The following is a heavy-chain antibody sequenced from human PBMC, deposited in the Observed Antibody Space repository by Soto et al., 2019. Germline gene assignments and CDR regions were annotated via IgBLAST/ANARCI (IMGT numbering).Heavy chain of an antibody. J-gene: IGHJ4*02. CDR2: VYHSGRT. Sequence: ETLSLTCAVSGYSITAGYYWGCFRRPPGKGLEWIGSVYHSGRTSYNPSLESRVTISVDTSKNQFSLRLSSVTAADTAVYYCARGVNYYDSSGFYPRDYWGQGILVTVSS. V-gene: IGHV4-38-2*01. CDR3: ARGVNYYDSSGFYPRDY. CDR1: GYSITAGYY. D-gene: IGHD3-22*01.